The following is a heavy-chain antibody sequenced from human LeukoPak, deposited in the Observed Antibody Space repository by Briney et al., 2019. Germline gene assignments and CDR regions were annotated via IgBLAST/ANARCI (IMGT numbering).Heavy chain of an antibody. CDR1: GFTFSSYW. D-gene: IGHD3/OR15-3a*01. CDR2: IKQDGSEK. V-gene: IGHV3-7*01. J-gene: IGHJ4*02. Sequence: GGSLRLSCAASGFTFSSYWMSWVRQAPGKGLEWVANIKQDGSEKYYVDSVKGRFTISRDNAKNSLYLQMNSLRAEDTAMYYCARDLGDWSASQIEYWGQGTLVTVSS. CDR3: ARDLGDWSASQIEY.